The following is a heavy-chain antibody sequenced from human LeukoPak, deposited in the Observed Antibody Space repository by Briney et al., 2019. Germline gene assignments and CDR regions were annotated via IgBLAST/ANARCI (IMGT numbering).Heavy chain of an antibody. J-gene: IGHJ4*02. CDR2: IQYDGSYK. CDR3: AKDFCSGGSCYSNS. CDR1: GFTFRSYG. Sequence: GGSLRLSXAVSGFTFRSYGMHWVRQAPGKGLEWVAFIQYDGSYKYYADSVKGRFTISRDNSKNTLYLQMNSLRAEDTAVYYCAKDFCSGGSCYSNSWGQGTLVTVSS. D-gene: IGHD2-15*01. V-gene: IGHV3-30*02.